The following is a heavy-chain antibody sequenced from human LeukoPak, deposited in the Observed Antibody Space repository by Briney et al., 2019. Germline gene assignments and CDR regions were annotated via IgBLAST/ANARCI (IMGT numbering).Heavy chain of an antibody. Sequence: ASVKVSCKASGYTFTSYDINWVRQATGQGLEWMGWMNPNSGNTGYAQKFQGRVTITRNTSISTAYMELSSLRSEDTAVYYCARVLDTAMAVDYWGQGTLVTVSS. D-gene: IGHD5-18*01. J-gene: IGHJ4*02. V-gene: IGHV1-8*03. CDR3: ARVLDTAMAVDY. CDR2: MNPNSGNT. CDR1: GYTFTSYD.